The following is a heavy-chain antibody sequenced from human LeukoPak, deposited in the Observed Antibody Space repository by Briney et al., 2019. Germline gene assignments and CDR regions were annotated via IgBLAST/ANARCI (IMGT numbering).Heavy chain of an antibody. CDR3: ASSRGYTSGLWYYYMDG. V-gene: IGHV4-34*01. CDR2: INNSGTT. J-gene: IGHJ6*03. Sequence: SETQSLTCAVYGGSFSGYYWSWIRDPPGRGLEWIAEINNSGTTNYNPSLKGRVTISIDTSKNQFSLKLSSVTAADTAGYYCASSRGYTSGLWYYYMDGWGKGTTVTVSS. D-gene: IGHD6-25*01. CDR1: GGSFSGYY.